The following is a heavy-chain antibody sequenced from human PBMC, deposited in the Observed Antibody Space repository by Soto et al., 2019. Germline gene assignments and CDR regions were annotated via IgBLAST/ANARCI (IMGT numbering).Heavy chain of an antibody. CDR3: ARDHVVGYGMDV. D-gene: IGHD1-26*01. CDR1: GGSISSYY. V-gene: IGHV4-59*12. J-gene: IGHJ6*02. Sequence: SETLSLTCTVSGGSISSYYWSWIRQPPGKGLEWIGYIYYSGSTYYNPSLKSRVTISVDTSKNQFSLKLSSVTAADTAVYYCARDHVVGYGMDVWGQGTTVTVSS. CDR2: IYYSGST.